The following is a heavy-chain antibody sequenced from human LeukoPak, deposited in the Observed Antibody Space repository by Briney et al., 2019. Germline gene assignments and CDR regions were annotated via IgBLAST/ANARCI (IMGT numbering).Heavy chain of an antibody. CDR3: AREEVVGAAAGRPYNWFDP. D-gene: IGHD6-13*01. Sequence: ASVKVSCKASGYTFTGYYMHWVRQAPGQGLEWMGWINPNSGGTNYAQKFQGRVTMTRDTSINTAYMELSRLRSDDTAVYYCAREEVVGAAAGRPYNWFDPWGQGTLVTVSS. CDR2: INPNSGGT. V-gene: IGHV1-2*02. CDR1: GYTFTGYY. J-gene: IGHJ5*02.